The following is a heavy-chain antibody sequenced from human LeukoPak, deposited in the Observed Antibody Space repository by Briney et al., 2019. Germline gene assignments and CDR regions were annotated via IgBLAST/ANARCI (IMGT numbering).Heavy chain of an antibody. CDR3: ARDPGYSSGWSNLPLDY. V-gene: IGHV1-69*04. J-gene: IGHJ4*02. CDR2: IIPILGIA. D-gene: IGHD6-19*01. CDR1: GGTFSSYA. Sequence: ASVKVSCKASGGTFSSYAISWVRQAPGQGLEWMGRIIPILGIANYAQKFQGRVTITADKSTSTAYMELSSLRSDDTAVYYCARDPGYSSGWSNLPLDYWGQGTLVTVSS.